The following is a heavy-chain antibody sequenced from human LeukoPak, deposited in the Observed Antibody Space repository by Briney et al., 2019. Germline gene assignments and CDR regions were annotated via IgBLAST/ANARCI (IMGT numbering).Heavy chain of an antibody. CDR1: GGSISSSSYY. J-gene: IGHJ6*02. Sequence: SETLSLTCTVSGGSISSSSYYWGWIRQPPGKGLEWIGSIYYSGSTYYNPSLKSRVTISVDTSKNQFSLKLSSVTAADTAVYYCARSPGIAVAGLLEIMDVWGQGTTVTVSS. CDR3: ARSPGIAVAGLLEIMDV. CDR2: IYYSGST. V-gene: IGHV4-39*07. D-gene: IGHD6-19*01.